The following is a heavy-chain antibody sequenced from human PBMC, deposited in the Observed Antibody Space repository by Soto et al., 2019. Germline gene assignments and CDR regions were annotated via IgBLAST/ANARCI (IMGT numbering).Heavy chain of an antibody. CDR1: GFTFSSYG. CDR3: ARGLYKTKSQPDY. D-gene: IGHD1-1*01. V-gene: IGHV3-33*01. CDR2: IWYDGSNK. J-gene: IGHJ4*02. Sequence: GGSLRLSCAASGFTFSSYGMHWVRQAPGKGLEWVAVIWYDGSNKYYADSVKGRFTISRDNSKNTLYLQMNSLRAEDTAVYYCARGLYKTKSQPDYWGQGTRVTVSS.